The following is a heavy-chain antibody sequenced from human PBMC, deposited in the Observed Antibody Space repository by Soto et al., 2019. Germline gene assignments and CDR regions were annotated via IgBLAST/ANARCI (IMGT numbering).Heavy chain of an antibody. V-gene: IGHV4-61*01. CDR1: GGSVSSGSYY. CDR3: ARGADGYNSR. CDR2: IYYSGST. J-gene: IGHJ4*02. D-gene: IGHD5-12*01. Sequence: QVQLQESGPGLVKPSETLSLTCTVSGGSVSSGSYYWSWIRQPPGKGLEWIGYIYYSGSTNYNPSLTSRVPISVDTSKNQFSLKLSSVTAADTAVYYCARGADGYNSRWGQGTLVTVS.